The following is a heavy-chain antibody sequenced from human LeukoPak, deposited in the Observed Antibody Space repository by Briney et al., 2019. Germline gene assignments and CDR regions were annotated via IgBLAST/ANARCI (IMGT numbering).Heavy chain of an antibody. CDR3: TTEDGSGIYYGMDV. CDR1: GFTFSNAW. CDR2: IKSKTDGGTT. J-gene: IGHJ6*04. D-gene: IGHD3-10*01. V-gene: IGHV3-15*01. Sequence: PGGSLRLSCAASGFTFSNAWMSWVRQAPGKGLEWVGRIKSKTDGGTTDYAAPVKGRFTISRDNSKNTLYLQMNSLKTEDTAVYYCTTEDGSGIYYGMDVWGKGTTVTVSS.